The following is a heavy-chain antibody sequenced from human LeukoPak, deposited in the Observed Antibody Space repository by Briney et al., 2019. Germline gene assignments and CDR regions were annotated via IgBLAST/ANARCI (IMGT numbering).Heavy chain of an antibody. CDR2: MNPNSGNT. Sequence: ASVKVSCKASGYTFTSYDINWVRQATGQGLEWMGWMNPNSGNTGYAQKLQGRVTITRNTSISTAYMELSSLRSEDTAVYYCARGLGDCSSWYLVAFDIWGQGTMVTVSS. CDR1: GYTFTSYD. D-gene: IGHD6-13*01. CDR3: ARGLGDCSSWYLVAFDI. J-gene: IGHJ3*02. V-gene: IGHV1-8*01.